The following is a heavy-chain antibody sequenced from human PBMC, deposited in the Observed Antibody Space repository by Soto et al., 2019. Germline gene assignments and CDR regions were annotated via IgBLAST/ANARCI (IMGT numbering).Heavy chain of an antibody. D-gene: IGHD5-18*01. V-gene: IGHV3-21*01. CDR3: ARDGDTAWFDP. CDR2: ISSSSSYM. Sequence: GGSLRLSCAASGFTFSSYSMNWVRQAPGKGLEWVSSISSSSSYMYYADSVKGRFTISRDNAKNSLYLQMNSLRAEDTAVYYCARDGDTAWFDPWGQGTLVTVSS. J-gene: IGHJ5*02. CDR1: GFTFSSYS.